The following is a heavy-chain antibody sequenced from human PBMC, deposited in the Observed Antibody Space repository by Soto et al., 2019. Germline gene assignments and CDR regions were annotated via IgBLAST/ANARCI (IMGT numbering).Heavy chain of an antibody. CDR3: ARVGGDYINCFAVGNYRQDF. J-gene: IGHJ6*02. Sequence: AASVKVSCKVSGYTLTELSMHWVRQAPGKGLEWMGGFDPEDGETIYAQKFQGRVTMTEDTSTDTAYMELSSLRSEDTAVYYCARVGGDYINCFAVGNYRQDFWSQGTTVTVSS. V-gene: IGHV1-24*01. D-gene: IGHD4-4*01. CDR2: FDPEDGET. CDR1: GYTLTELS.